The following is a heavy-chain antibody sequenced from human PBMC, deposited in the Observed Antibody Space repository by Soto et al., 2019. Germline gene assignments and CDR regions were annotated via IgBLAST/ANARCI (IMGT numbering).Heavy chain of an antibody. CDR3: ARIETLYYDGSGTYPYGLDV. V-gene: IGHV2-26*01. CDR2: IFSNDQR. J-gene: IGHJ6*02. Sequence: QVTLKESGPVLVEPTRTLTLTCTVSGFSLSDPRMGVAWIRQPPGKALEWLANIFSNDQRFYSPSLKSRLTISQHTSRGQVLLIMTVIDPGETATYYCARIETLYYDGSGTYPYGLDVSGQGTMVTVSS. CDR1: GFSLSDPRMG. D-gene: IGHD3-10*01.